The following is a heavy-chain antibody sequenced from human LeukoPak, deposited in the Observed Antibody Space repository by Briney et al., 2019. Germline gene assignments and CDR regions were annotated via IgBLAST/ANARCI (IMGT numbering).Heavy chain of an antibody. D-gene: IGHD2-2*01. J-gene: IGHJ5*02. V-gene: IGHV3-9*01. Sequence: XSWNSGSIGYADSVKGRFTISRDNAKNSLYLQMNSLRAEDTAVYYCARGEFIVVVPAAPFDPWGQGTLVTVSS. CDR3: ARGEFIVVVPAAPFDP. CDR2: XSWNSGSI.